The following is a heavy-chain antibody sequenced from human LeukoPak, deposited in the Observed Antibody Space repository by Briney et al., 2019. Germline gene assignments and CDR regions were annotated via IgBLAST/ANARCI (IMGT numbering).Heavy chain of an antibody. D-gene: IGHD6-25*01. CDR3: ARGRRRIAAARYYFDY. Sequence: PSETLSLTCTVSGGSISSYYWSWIRQPPGKGLEWMGYIYYSGSTNYNPSLKSRVTISVDTSKNQFSLQLISVTAADTAVYYCARGRRRIAAARYYFDYWGQGTLVTVSS. J-gene: IGHJ4*02. V-gene: IGHV4-59*12. CDR1: GGSISSYY. CDR2: IYYSGST.